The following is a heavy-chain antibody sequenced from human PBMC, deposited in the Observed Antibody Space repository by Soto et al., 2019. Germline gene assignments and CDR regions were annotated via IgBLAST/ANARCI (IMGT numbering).Heavy chain of an antibody. CDR3: AREGYCSSTSCYRGYYYYYGMDV. V-gene: IGHV1-18*04. D-gene: IGHD2-2*02. Sequence: ASVKVSCKASGYTFTSYGISWLRQSPGQGLEWMGWISAYNGNTNYAQKLQGRVTMTTDTPTSTAYMELRSLRSDDTAVYYCAREGYCSSTSCYRGYYYYYGMDVWGQGTTVTVSS. CDR2: ISAYNGNT. CDR1: GYTFTSYG. J-gene: IGHJ6*02.